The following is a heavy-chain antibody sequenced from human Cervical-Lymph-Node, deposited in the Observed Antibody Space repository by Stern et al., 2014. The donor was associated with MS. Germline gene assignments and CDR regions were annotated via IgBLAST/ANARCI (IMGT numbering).Heavy chain of an antibody. V-gene: IGHV3-53*01. CDR2: ITNVGST. CDR3: ARDTSSPERSDW. CDR1: GFTVRRDY. Sequence: VHLVESGGGVIQPGGSLRLSCTASGFTVRRDYMTWVRQAPGKGLEWVSLITNVGSTFYTDSVKGRFTISRDDSKNTVYLHMTSLRAEDTAMYYCARDTSSPERSDWWGQGTLVTVSS. D-gene: IGHD1-1*01. J-gene: IGHJ4*02.